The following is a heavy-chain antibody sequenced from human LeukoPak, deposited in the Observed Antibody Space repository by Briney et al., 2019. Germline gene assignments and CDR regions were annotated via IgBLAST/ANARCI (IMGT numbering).Heavy chain of an antibody. D-gene: IGHD3-9*01. Sequence: RASVTVSCKASGYTFTGYYMHWVRQAPGQGLEWMGWINPNSGGTNYAQKLQGRVTMTTDTSTSTAYMELRSLRSDDTAVYYCARDLVYDILTGYPSFGYWGQGTLVTVSS. CDR2: INPNSGGT. CDR1: GYTFTGYY. CDR3: ARDLVYDILTGYPSFGY. J-gene: IGHJ4*02. V-gene: IGHV1-2*02.